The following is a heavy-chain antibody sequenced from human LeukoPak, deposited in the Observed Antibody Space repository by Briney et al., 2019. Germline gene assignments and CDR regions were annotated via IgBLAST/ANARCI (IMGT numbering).Heavy chain of an antibody. Sequence: SETLSLTCAVYGGSFRGYYWSWIRQPPGKGLEWIGENNHSGSTNYNPSLKSRVTISVDTSKNQFSLKLSSVTAADTAVYYCARGRRKFKGVDCYRLDYWGQGTLVTVSS. CDR1: GGSFRGYY. J-gene: IGHJ4*02. D-gene: IGHD2-21*02. V-gene: IGHV4-34*01. CDR3: ARGRRKFKGVDCYRLDY. CDR2: NNHSGST.